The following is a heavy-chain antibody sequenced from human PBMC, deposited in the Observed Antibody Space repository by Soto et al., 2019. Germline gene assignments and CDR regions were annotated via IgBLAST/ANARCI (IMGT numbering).Heavy chain of an antibody. CDR1: GFTFSSYW. D-gene: IGHD3-10*01. CDR2: MNSDGSST. J-gene: IGHJ4*02. CDR3: ARGPVRGVITSSAI. Sequence: GGSLRLSCAASGFTFSSYWMHWVRQAPGKGLVWVSRMNSDGSSTSYADSVKGRFTISRDNAKNTLYLQMNSLRAEDAAVYYCARGPVRGVITSSAIWGQGTLVTVSS. V-gene: IGHV3-74*01.